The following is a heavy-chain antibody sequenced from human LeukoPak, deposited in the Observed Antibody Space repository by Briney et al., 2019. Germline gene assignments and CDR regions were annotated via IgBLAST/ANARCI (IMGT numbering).Heavy chain of an antibody. CDR2: INPSGGST. Sequence: ASVKVSCKASGYTFTSYYMHWVRQAPGQGLEWMGIINPSGGSTSYAQKFQGRVTMTGDTSTSTVYMELSSLRSEDTAVYYCASKTGVVGATANYYGMDVWGQGTTVTVSS. D-gene: IGHD1-26*01. V-gene: IGHV1-46*01. CDR1: GYTFTSYY. J-gene: IGHJ6*02. CDR3: ASKTGVVGATANYYGMDV.